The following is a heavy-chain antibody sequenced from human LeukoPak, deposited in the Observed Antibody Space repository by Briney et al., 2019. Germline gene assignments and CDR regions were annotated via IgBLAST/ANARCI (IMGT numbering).Heavy chain of an antibody. D-gene: IGHD3-22*01. Sequence: TSETLSLTCTVSGGSISSYYWSWIRQPPGKGLEWIGYIYYRGSTNYNPSLKSRVTISVDTSKNQFSLKLSSVTAAVTAVYYCARGTLRYYYDSSGYSHFDYWGQGTLVTVSS. J-gene: IGHJ4*02. V-gene: IGHV4-59*01. CDR3: ARGTLRYYYDSSGYSHFDY. CDR2: IYYRGST. CDR1: GGSISSYY.